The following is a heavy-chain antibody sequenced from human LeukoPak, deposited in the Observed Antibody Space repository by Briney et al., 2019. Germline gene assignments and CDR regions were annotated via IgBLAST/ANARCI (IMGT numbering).Heavy chain of an antibody. D-gene: IGHD2-21*01. CDR3: ARHKYCGGDCPIDY. V-gene: IGHV4-38-2*02. CDR2: IYHSGST. J-gene: IGHJ4*02. Sequence: ADTLELTRTASGPSLESPYTRAPTRHLPRKQRQILGSIYHSGSTYYNPSLKSRVTISVDTSKNQFSLKLSSVTAADTAVYYCARHKYCGGDCPIDYWGQGTLVTVSS. CDR1: GPSLESPYT.